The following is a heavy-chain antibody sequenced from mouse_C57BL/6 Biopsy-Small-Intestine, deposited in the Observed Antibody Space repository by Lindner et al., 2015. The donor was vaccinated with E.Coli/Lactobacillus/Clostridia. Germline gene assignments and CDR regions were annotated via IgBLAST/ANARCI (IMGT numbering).Heavy chain of an antibody. Sequence: VQLQESGGGLVKPGGSLKLSCAASGFTFSDYGMHWVRQAPEKGLEWVAYISSGSSTIYYADTVKGRFTISRDNAKNTLFLQMTSLRSEDTAMYSCARPTYYTNYAFAYWGQGTLVTVSA. J-gene: IGHJ3*01. CDR2: ISSGSSTI. CDR1: GFTFSDYG. V-gene: IGHV5-17*01. CDR3: ARPTYYTNYAFAY. D-gene: IGHD2-5*01.